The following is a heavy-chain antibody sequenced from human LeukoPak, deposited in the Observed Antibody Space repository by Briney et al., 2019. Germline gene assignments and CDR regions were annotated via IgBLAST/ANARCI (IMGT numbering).Heavy chain of an antibody. J-gene: IGHJ4*02. Sequence: PGGSLRLSCAASGFTFSSYGMHWVRQAPGKGLEWVSSISSSSSYIFYADSVKGRFTISRDNAKNSLYLQMNSLRAEDTAVYHCASSDYGGFDYWGQGTLVTVSS. CDR1: GFTFSSYG. D-gene: IGHD4-17*01. V-gene: IGHV3-21*01. CDR3: ASSDYGGFDY. CDR2: ISSSSSYI.